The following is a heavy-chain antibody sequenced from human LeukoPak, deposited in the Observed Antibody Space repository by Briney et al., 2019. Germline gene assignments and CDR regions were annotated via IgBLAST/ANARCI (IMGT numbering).Heavy chain of an antibody. Sequence: GGSLRLSCAASGFTVSSNYMSWVRQAPGKGLEWVSVIYSGGSTYYADSVKGRFTISRDNSKNTLYLQMNSLRAENTAVYYCARDPYSSGWYSGCYFDYWGQGTLVTVSS. D-gene: IGHD6-19*01. V-gene: IGHV3-66*01. J-gene: IGHJ4*02. CDR3: ARDPYSSGWYSGCYFDY. CDR1: GFTVSSNY. CDR2: IYSGGST.